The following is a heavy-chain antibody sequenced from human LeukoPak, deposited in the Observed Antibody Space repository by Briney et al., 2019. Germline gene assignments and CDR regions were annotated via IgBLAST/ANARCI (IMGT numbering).Heavy chain of an antibody. CDR1: GYTFTSYD. V-gene: IGHV1-8*01. J-gene: IGHJ6*02. CDR2: MNPNSGNT. D-gene: IGHD5-18*01. CDR3: ARESGYSYGFPYYYYGMDV. Sequence: ASVKVSCKASGYTFTSYDINWVRQANGQGLEWMGWMNPNSGNTGYAQKFQGRVTMTRNTSISTAYMELSSLRSEDTAVYYCARESGYSYGFPYYYYGMDVWGQGTTVTVSS.